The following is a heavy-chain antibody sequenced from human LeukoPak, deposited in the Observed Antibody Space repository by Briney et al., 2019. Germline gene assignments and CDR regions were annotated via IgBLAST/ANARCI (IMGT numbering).Heavy chain of an antibody. Sequence: SETLSLTCAVYGGSFSGDYWSWIRQPPGKGLEWIGEINHSGSTNYNPSLKSRVTISVDTSKNQFSLKLSSVTAADTAVYYCARAYYDILTGYYRWDYWGQGTLVTVSS. CDR1: GGSFSGDY. CDR3: ARAYYDILTGYYRWDY. CDR2: INHSGST. V-gene: IGHV4-34*01. D-gene: IGHD3-9*01. J-gene: IGHJ4*02.